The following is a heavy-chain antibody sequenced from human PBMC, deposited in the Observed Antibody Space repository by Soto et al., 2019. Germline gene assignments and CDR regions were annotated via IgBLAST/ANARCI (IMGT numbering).Heavy chain of an antibody. J-gene: IGHJ5*02. CDR2: IYHSGST. D-gene: IGHD6-13*01. CDR3: ARSGHSSSWYPFDP. CDR1: SGSISSSNW. V-gene: IGHV4-4*02. Sequence: PSETLSLTCAVSSGSISSSNWWSWVRQPPGKGLEWIGEIYHSGSTNYNPSLKSRVTISVDKSKNQFSLKLSSVTAADTAVYYCARSGHSSSWYPFDPWGQGTLVTVSS.